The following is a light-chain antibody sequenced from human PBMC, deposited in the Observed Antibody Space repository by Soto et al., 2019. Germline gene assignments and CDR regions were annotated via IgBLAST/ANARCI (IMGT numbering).Light chain of an antibody. V-gene: IGKV3-20*01. CDR3: QQYGGSPPYT. CDR2: GSS. Sequence: EIVLTQSPGTLSLSPGESATLSCRASQSVSSSYLAWYQQKPSQAPRLLIYGSSRRATGIPDRFSGSGSGMDFTLTISRVEPEDFAMYYCQQYGGSPPYTFGQGSKLEIK. CDR1: QSVSSSY. J-gene: IGKJ2*01.